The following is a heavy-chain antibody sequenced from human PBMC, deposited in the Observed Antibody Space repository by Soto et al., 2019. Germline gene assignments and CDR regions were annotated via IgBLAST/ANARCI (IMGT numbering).Heavy chain of an antibody. V-gene: IGHV4-31*03. CDR1: GGSISSGGYY. CDR2: IYYSGST. CDR3: ARDFQNWFDP. Sequence: SETLSLTCTVSGGSISSGGYYWSWFRQHPGKGLEWIGYIYYSGSTYYNPSLKSRVTISVDTSKNQFSLKLSSVTAADTAVYYCARDFQNWFDPWGQGTLVTVSS. J-gene: IGHJ5*02.